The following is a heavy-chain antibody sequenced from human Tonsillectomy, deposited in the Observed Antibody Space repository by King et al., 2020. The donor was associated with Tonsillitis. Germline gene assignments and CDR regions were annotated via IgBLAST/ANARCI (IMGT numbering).Heavy chain of an antibody. CDR1: GFTFSSYA. CDR3: ARARAFAI. V-gene: IGHV3-30*04. CDR2: ISYDGSNK. J-gene: IGHJ3*02. Sequence: VQLVESGGGVVQPGRSLRLSCAASGFTFSSYAMHWVRQAPGKGLEWVAVISYDGSNKYYADSVKGRFTISRDNSKNTLYLQMNSLRAEDTAVYYCARARAFAIWGQGTMVTVSS.